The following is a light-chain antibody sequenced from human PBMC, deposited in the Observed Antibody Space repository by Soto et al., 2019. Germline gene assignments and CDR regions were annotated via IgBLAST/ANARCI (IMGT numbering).Light chain of an antibody. Sequence: QSVLTQPPSASGTPGQRVTISCSGSSSNIGSNTIHWYQQLPGTAPKLLIHSDDKLPSGVPDRFSGSKSGTSGSLAISGLQSADEADYYCAAWDDSLNGFVFGAGTQLTVL. V-gene: IGLV1-44*01. CDR1: SSNIGSNT. J-gene: IGLJ7*01. CDR3: AAWDDSLNGFV. CDR2: SDD.